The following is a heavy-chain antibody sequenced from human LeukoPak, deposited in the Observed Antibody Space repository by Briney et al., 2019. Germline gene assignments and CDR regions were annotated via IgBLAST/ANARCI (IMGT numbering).Heavy chain of an antibody. V-gene: IGHV4-39*07. J-gene: IGHJ6*03. CDR2: IYYSGST. Sequence: SETLSLTCTVSGGSISSSSYYWGWIRQPPGKGLEWIGSIYYSGSTYYNPSLKSRVTISVDTSKNQFSLKLSSVTAADTAVYYCAKGQDLRYDFWSCYYAYYYHYKDGRGKGNTVTVSS. D-gene: IGHD3-3*01. CDR3: AKGQDLRYDFWSCYYAYYYHYKDG. CDR1: GGSISSSSYY.